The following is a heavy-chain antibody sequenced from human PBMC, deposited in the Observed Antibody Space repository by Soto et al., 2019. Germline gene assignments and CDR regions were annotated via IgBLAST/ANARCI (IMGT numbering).Heavy chain of an antibody. CDR1: GGTLSDHG. Sequence: QVQLEQSGAEVKKPGSSVKISCKASGGTLSDHGVSWLRQAPGQGLEWVGGTIPVFNTAKYAPKFQGRVTMAADKSTNIAYMELGSLRSDDTAFYYWARGVYGSGNYYTGPSAFDIWGQGTLVIVSS. V-gene: IGHV1-69*06. CDR2: TIPVFNTA. CDR3: ARGVYGSGNYYTGPSAFDI. J-gene: IGHJ3*02. D-gene: IGHD3-10*01.